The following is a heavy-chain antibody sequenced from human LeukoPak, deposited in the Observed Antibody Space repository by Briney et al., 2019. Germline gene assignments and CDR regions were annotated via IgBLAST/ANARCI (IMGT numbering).Heavy chain of an antibody. D-gene: IGHD4-11*01. CDR1: GGSITMYY. Sequence: SETLSLTCTVSGGSITMYYWTWIRQPPGKGLEWIGYVDHTGSTKFNPSLTGRGSISRDTSNNFFSLRLRSVTAADTAVYFCARGRVSSSTWYSTYYYFFYMDFWGKGTTVTVSS. J-gene: IGHJ6*03. CDR3: ARGRVSSSTWYSTYYYFFYMDF. CDR2: VDHTGST. V-gene: IGHV4-59*01.